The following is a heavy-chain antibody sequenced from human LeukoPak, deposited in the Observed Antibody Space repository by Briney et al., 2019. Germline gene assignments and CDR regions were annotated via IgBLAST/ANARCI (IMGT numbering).Heavy chain of an antibody. D-gene: IGHD3-10*01. Sequence: GGSLRLSCAASGFTFSNYAMRWVRQAPGKGLEWVSSISSSSSYIYYADSVKGRFTISRDNAKNSLYLQMNSLRAEDTAVYYCASFSYGSGSYGDAFDIWGQGTMVTVSS. CDR3: ASFSYGSGSYGDAFDI. J-gene: IGHJ3*02. V-gene: IGHV3-21*01. CDR1: GFTFSNYA. CDR2: ISSSSSYI.